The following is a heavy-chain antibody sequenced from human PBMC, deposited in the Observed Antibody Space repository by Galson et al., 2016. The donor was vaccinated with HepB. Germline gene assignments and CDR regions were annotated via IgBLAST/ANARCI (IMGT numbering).Heavy chain of an antibody. CDR1: GFTFDDYA. CDR3: AKVDTAMVTYYYGMGV. D-gene: IGHD5-18*01. CDR2: ISWNSGSI. J-gene: IGHJ6*02. V-gene: IGHV3-9*01. Sequence: SLRLSCAASGFTFDDYAMHWVRQAPGKGLEWVSGISWNSGSIGYADSVKGRFTISRDNAKNSLYLQMNSLRAEDTALYYCAKVDTAMVTYYYGMGVWGQGTTVTVSS.